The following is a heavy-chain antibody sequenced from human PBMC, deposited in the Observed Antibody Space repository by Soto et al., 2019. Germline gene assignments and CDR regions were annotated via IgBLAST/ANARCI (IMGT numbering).Heavy chain of an antibody. CDR2: ISYDGSNK. V-gene: IGHV3-30-3*01. CDR3: ARPRVHLYYYGMDV. Sequence: PGGSLRLSCAASGFTFSSYAMHWVRQAPGKGLEWVAVISYDGSNKYYADSVKGRFTISRDNSKNTLYLQMNSLRAEDTAVYYCARPRVHLYYYGMDVWGQGTTVTVSS. CDR1: GFTFSSYA. D-gene: IGHD1-1*01. J-gene: IGHJ6*02.